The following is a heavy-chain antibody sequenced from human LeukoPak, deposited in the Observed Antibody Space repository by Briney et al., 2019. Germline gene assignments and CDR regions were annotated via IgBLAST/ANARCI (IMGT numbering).Heavy chain of an antibody. D-gene: IGHD6-19*01. V-gene: IGHV1-69*13. CDR3: ARLVTGYSSGWPEPFDY. J-gene: IGHJ4*02. CDR2: IIPIFGTA. Sequence: ASVKVSCKASGGTFSSYAISWVRQAPGQGLEWMGGIIPIFGTANYAQKFQGRVTITADESTSTAYMELSSLRSEDTAVYYCARLVTGYSSGWPEPFDYWGQGTLVTVSS. CDR1: GGTFSSYA.